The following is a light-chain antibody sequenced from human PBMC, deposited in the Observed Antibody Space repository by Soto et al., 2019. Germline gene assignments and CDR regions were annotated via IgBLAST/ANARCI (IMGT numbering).Light chain of an antibody. J-gene: IGKJ3*01. V-gene: IGKV3-11*01. CDR1: QSVSSY. CDR2: DAS. Sequence: EIVLTQSPATLSLSPGERATLSCRASQSVSSYLAWYQQKPGQAPRLLIYDASNRATGIPARFSGSGSVTDFTLTISSLEPEDFAVYYCQQRSNWPPTVGPGTKVDIK. CDR3: QQRSNWPPT.